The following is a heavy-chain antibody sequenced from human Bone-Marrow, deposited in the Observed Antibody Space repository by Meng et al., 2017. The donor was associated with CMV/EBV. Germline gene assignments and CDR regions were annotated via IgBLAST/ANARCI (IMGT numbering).Heavy chain of an antibody. D-gene: IGHD6-6*01. V-gene: IGHV1-69*05. Sequence: SVKVSCKASGGTFSSYAISWVRQAPGQGLEWMGGIIPIFGTANYAQKVQGRVTITTDESTSTAYMELSSLRSEDTAVYSCASQLYSRSSNYYYYSGMDVWAQGTTVTGSS. CDR3: ASQLYSRSSNYYYYSGMDV. CDR1: GGTFSSYA. CDR2: IIPIFGTA. J-gene: IGHJ6*02.